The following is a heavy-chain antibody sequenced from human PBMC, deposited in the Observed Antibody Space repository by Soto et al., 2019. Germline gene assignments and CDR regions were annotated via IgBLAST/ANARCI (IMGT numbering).Heavy chain of an antibody. V-gene: IGHV3-30*18. Sequence: GGSLRLSCAASGLTFNTYVMHWVRQAPGKGLEWVAVISYDGGNKYYADSVKGRFTISRDNSKNTLYLQMNSLRVDDTAVYFCAKDQSNNWSFDYWGQGTLVTVSS. CDR2: ISYDGGNK. D-gene: IGHD1-1*01. CDR3: AKDQSNNWSFDY. J-gene: IGHJ4*02. CDR1: GLTFNTYV.